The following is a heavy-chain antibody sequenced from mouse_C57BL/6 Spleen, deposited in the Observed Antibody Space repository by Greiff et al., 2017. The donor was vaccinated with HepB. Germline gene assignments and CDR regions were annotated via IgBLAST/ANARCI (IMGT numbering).Heavy chain of an antibody. CDR3: TRDAVYYCGSSYRYFAV. V-gene: IGHV7-1*01. CDR1: GFTFSDFY. Sequence: DVKLVESGGGLVQSGRSLRLSCATSGFTFSDFYMEWVRQAPGKGLEWIAASRNKANDYTTEYSASVKGRFIVSRDTSQSILYLQMNALRAEDTAVYYCTRDAVYYCGSSYRYFAVWGTGTTVTVSS. D-gene: IGHD1-1*01. J-gene: IGHJ1*03. CDR2: SRNKANDYTT.